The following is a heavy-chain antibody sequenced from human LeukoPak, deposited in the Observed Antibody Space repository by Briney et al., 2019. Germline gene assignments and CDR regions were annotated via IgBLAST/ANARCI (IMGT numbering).Heavy chain of an antibody. V-gene: IGHV1-69*05. CDR2: IIPIFGTA. Sequence: SVKVSCKASGGTFSSYAISGVRQAPGQGLEWMGGIIPIFGTANYAQKFQGRVTITTDESTSTAYMEMSSLRSEDTAVYYCAWGIVVVTDSYYYYGMDVWGQGTTVTVSS. CDR1: GGTFSSYA. J-gene: IGHJ6*02. CDR3: AWGIVVVTDSYYYYGMDV. D-gene: IGHD2-21*02.